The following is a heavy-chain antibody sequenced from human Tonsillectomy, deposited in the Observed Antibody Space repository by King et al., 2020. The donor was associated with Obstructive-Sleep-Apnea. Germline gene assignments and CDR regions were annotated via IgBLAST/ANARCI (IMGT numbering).Heavy chain of an antibody. Sequence: QLQESGPGLVKPSETLSLTCNVSGGSISSSSYYWGWVRQPPGKGLDWMGSIYYSGSIYYNTSLKSRVTISVDTSKNHFSLKLGSVSAADTSVYFCASGNYYYFDSWGQGTLVTASS. J-gene: IGHJ4*02. CDR2: IYYSGSI. D-gene: IGHD1-26*01. V-gene: IGHV4-39*07. CDR3: ASGNYYYFDS. CDR1: GGSISSSSYY.